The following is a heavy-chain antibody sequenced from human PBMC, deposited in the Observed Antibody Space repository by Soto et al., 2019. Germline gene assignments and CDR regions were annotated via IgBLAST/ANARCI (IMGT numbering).Heavy chain of an antibody. CDR1: RYTFTSYA. CDR2: INAGNGNT. J-gene: IGHJ6*01. CDR3: AREGGKDRSGWYYMGYAHYGMEV. D-gene: IGHD6-19*01. V-gene: IGHV1-3*01. Sequence: ASVKVSCKASRYTFTSYAMHWVRQAAGQRLEWMGWINAGNGNTKYSQKFQGRVTITRDTSASTAYMELSSLRSEDTAVYYCAREGGKDRSGWYYMGYAHYGMEVWGQGTRVIVSS.